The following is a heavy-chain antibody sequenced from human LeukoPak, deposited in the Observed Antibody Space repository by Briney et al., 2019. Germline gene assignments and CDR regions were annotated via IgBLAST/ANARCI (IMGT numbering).Heavy chain of an antibody. CDR3: ARLGNMIRGRIVDY. J-gene: IGHJ4*02. CDR1: GGSFSSSSYY. D-gene: IGHD3-10*01. CDR2: IYYSGST. Sequence: SETLSLTCTVSGGSFSSSSYYWGWIRQPPGKGLEWIGSIYYSGSTYYNPSLKSRVTISVDTSKNQFSLKLSSVTAADTAVYYCARLGNMIRGRIVDYWGQGTLVTVSS. V-gene: IGHV4-39*01.